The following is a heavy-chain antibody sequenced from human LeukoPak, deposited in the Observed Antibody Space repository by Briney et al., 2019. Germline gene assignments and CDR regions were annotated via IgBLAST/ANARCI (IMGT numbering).Heavy chain of an antibody. CDR1: GFTFYDYA. V-gene: IGHV3-9*01. CDR2: LNWNSGSI. J-gene: IGHJ4*02. Sequence: GRSLSLSCAASGFTFYDYAMHWVRQAPGQGLEWVSGLNWNSGSIGHADSVKGRFTISRDNAKNSLYLQMNSLRAEDTALYYCAKDIGSSGYYYPDYWGQGTLVTVSS. CDR3: AKDIGSSGYYYPDY. D-gene: IGHD3-22*01.